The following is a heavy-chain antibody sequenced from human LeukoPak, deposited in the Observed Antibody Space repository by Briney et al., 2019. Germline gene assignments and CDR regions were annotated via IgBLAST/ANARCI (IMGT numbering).Heavy chain of an antibody. CDR1: GYTFTSYG. CDR2: INPDSGGT. Sequence: ASVKVSCKASGYTFTSYGISWVRQAPGQGLEWMGWINPDSGGTKYAQKFQGRVTMTRDTSISTAYMELSSLRSDDTAVYYCARDKQLDWAHYYYYYMDVWGKGTTVTVSS. D-gene: IGHD1-1*01. J-gene: IGHJ6*03. CDR3: ARDKQLDWAHYYYYYMDV. V-gene: IGHV1-2*02.